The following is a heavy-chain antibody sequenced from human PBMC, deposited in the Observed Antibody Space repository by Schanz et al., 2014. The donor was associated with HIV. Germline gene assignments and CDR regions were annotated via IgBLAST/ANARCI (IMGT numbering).Heavy chain of an antibody. D-gene: IGHD2-15*01. Sequence: EVRLLESGGGLVQPGGSLRLSCAVSGFTFYNYAMNWVRQAPGKGLEYVATISGGGRDKYYADSVRGRVTISRDNPKNTLYLQIDSLRVEDTAMYYCARGNLAWCGGGSCYTRFQFFQVWGQGTLITVSS. CDR3: ARGNLAWCGGGSCYTRFQFFQV. CDR2: ISGGGRDK. V-gene: IGHV3-23*01. CDR1: GFTFYNYA. J-gene: IGHJ1*01.